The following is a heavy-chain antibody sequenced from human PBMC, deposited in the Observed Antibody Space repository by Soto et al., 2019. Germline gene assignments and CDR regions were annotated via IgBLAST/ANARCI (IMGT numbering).Heavy chain of an antibody. Sequence: SETLSLTCTVSGGSISSGGYYWSWIRQHPGKGLEWIGYIYYSGSTYYNPSLKSRVTISVDTSKNQFSLKLSSVTAADTAVYYCARASRMELRAISWFDPSGQATLVTVST. CDR2: IYYSGST. J-gene: IGHJ5*02. CDR3: ARASRMELRAISWFDP. V-gene: IGHV4-31*03. CDR1: GGSISSGGYY. D-gene: IGHD1-7*01.